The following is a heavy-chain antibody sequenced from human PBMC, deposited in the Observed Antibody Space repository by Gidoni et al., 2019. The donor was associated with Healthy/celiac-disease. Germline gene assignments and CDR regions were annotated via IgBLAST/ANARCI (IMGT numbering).Heavy chain of an antibody. Sequence: EVQLVESGGGLVQPGGSLRLSCAASGFTFSSYAMSWVRQAPGKGLELVSEISGSGGSTYYADSVKGRFTISRDNDKNKLYLQMNSLRAEDTDVDYCASPRLGKTTVTQEVLDYWGQGTLVTVSS. J-gene: IGHJ4*02. CDR1: GFTFSSYA. V-gene: IGHV3-23*04. CDR2: ISGSGGST. D-gene: IGHD4-17*01. CDR3: ASPRLGKTTVTQEVLDY.